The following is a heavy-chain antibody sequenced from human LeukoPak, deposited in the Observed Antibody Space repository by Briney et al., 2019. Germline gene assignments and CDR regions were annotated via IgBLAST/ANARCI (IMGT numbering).Heavy chain of an antibody. J-gene: IGHJ4*02. CDR2: IIPIFGTA. CDR3: ARIIDSSGYYSDYFDY. V-gene: IGHV1-69*13. CDR1: GGTFSSYA. D-gene: IGHD3-22*01. Sequence: ASVKVSCKASGGTFSSYAISWVRQAPGQGLEWMGGIIPIFGTANYAQKFQGRVTITADESTSTAYKELSSLRSEDTAVYYCARIIDSSGYYSDYFDYWGQGTLVTVSS.